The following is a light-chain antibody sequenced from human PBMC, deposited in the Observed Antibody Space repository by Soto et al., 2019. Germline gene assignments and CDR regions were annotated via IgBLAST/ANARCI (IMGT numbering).Light chain of an antibody. Sequence: DIQMTQSPSTLSASVGDRVTITCRASQSISSWLAWYQQKPGKAPKLLIYDASSLESGVPSRFSGSGSGTEFILTISSLQPDDFATYYCQQFNTSPWTFGQGTKVDIK. CDR2: DAS. V-gene: IGKV1-5*01. CDR1: QSISSW. CDR3: QQFNTSPWT. J-gene: IGKJ1*01.